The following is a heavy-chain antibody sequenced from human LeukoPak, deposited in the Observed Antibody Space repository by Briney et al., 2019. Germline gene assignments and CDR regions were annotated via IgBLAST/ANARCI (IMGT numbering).Heavy chain of an antibody. D-gene: IGHD5-18*01. Sequence: GESLKISCKGSGYNFTNYWIGWVRQMPGKGLEWMGIIYPGDSDVRYSPSFQGQVTISADKSINTAYLQRSSLKASDTAMYYCARGSGYSYGYGSYWGQGTLVTVSS. V-gene: IGHV5-51*01. CDR2: IYPGDSDV. J-gene: IGHJ4*02. CDR3: ARGSGYSYGYGSY. CDR1: GYNFTNYW.